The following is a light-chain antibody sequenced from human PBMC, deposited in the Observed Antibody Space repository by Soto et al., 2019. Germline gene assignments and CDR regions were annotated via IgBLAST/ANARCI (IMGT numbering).Light chain of an antibody. V-gene: IGKV1-5*03. CDR3: QHYNGYWT. Sequence: GDRVTITCRASQSISGWLAWYQQKPGKAPKLLIYEASNLKSGVPSRFSGSGSGTEYTLTISSLQPDDSASYYCQHYNGYWTFGQGTRVEIK. CDR2: EAS. J-gene: IGKJ1*01. CDR1: QSISGW.